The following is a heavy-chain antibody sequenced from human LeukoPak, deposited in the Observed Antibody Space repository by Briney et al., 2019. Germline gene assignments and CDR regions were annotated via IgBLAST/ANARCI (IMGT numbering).Heavy chain of an antibody. J-gene: IGHJ4*02. V-gene: IGHV4-39*01. D-gene: IGHD3-3*01. CDR2: IYYSGST. Sequence: SESLSLTCTVSGGSISSSSYYWGWIRQPPGKGLEWIGTIYYSGSTYYNPSLKSRVTISVDTSKNQFSLKLSSVTAADTAVYYCARVWSGRGESLDYWGQGTLVTVSS. CDR1: GGSISSSSYY. CDR3: ARVWSGRGESLDY.